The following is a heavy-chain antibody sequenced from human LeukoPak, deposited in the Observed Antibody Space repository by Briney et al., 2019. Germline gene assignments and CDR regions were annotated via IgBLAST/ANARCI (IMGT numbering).Heavy chain of an antibody. CDR1: GGSITSSSYY. D-gene: IGHD2-15*01. V-gene: IGHV4-39*07. CDR2: IYYSGST. CDR3: ARSAQYCSGGSCYYYYFDY. J-gene: IGHJ4*02. Sequence: SSETLSLTCTVSGGSITSSSYYWGWIRQPPGKGLEWIGSIYYSGSTHYSPSLKSRVTISVDTSKNQFSLKLSSVTAADTAVYYCARSAQYCSGGSCYYYYFDYWGQGTLVTVSS.